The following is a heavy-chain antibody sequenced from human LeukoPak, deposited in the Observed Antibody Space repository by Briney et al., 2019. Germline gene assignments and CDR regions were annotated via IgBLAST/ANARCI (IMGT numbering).Heavy chain of an antibody. V-gene: IGHV3-11*01. CDR2: ISSSGSTI. CDR1: GFTFSDYY. Sequence: GSLRLSCAASGFTFSDYYMSWIRPAPGKVMEWVAFISSSGSTIYYAASVGGRFTISRDNAKNSPHLQMNSLRAEDTAVYYFARDPSYYCSSTSCYFGAYYYYGMDVWGQGTTVTVSS. CDR3: ARDPSYYCSSTSCYFGAYYYYGMDV. D-gene: IGHD2-2*01. J-gene: IGHJ6*02.